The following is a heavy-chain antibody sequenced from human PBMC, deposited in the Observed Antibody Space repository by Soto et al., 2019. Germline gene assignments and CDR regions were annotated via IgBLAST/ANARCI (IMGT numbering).Heavy chain of an antibody. CDR3: ARDPGIVVVPAAKEGAYYHYYMDV. CDR2: IYSGGST. V-gene: IGHV3-66*01. J-gene: IGHJ6*03. D-gene: IGHD2-2*01. Sequence: EVQLVESGGGLVQPGGSLRLSCAASGFTVSSNYMSWVRQAPGKGLEWVSVIYSGGSTYYADSVKGRFTISRDNSKNTLYLQMNSLSAEDTGVCYCARDPGIVVVPAAKEGAYYHYYMDVWGKGTTVTVSS. CDR1: GFTVSSNY.